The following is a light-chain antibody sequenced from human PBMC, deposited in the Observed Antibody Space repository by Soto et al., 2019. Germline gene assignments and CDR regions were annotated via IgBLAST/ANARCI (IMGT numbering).Light chain of an antibody. CDR1: QSVSSN. Sequence: EIVMTQSPATLSVSPGERATLSCRASQSVSSNLAWYQQKPGQAPRLLIYGAFTRATGIPARFSGSGSGTAFTLTISSLQSEDFAVYYCQQYNNWPPYTFGQGTKLEIK. CDR3: QQYNNWPPYT. CDR2: GAF. V-gene: IGKV3-15*01. J-gene: IGKJ2*01.